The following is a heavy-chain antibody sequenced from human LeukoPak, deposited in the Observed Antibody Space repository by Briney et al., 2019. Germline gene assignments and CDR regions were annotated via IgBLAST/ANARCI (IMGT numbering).Heavy chain of an antibody. CDR3: GRYYYYYTDV. J-gene: IGHJ6*03. V-gene: IGHV3-7*01. CDR2: IKQDGSEK. CDR1: EFTVSSNY. Sequence: GGSLRLSCAASEFTVSSNYMSWVRQAPGKGLEWVTDIKQDGSEKYYVGSVKGRFTISRDNAKNSLYLQMNSLRAEDTAVYYCGRYYYYYTDVWGKGTTVTVSS.